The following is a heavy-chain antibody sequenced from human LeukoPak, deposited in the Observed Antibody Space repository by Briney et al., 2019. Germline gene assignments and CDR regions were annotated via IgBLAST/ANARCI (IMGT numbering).Heavy chain of an antibody. J-gene: IGHJ3*01. CDR1: GLTFSNYG. Sequence: GGSLRLSCVASGLTFSNYGISWVRQAPGKGLEWVSAISSTGGTTYYADSVKGRFTISRDNSMSTLYLQMNTLRGEDTAIYYCARERCVVGACGAFDDWGQGTMATVSS. D-gene: IGHD1-26*01. V-gene: IGHV3-23*01. CDR3: ARERCVVGACGAFDD. CDR2: ISSTGGTT.